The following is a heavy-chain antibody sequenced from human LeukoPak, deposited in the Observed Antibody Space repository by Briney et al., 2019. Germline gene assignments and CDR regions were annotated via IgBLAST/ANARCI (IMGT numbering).Heavy chain of an antibody. CDR1: GYTLTELS. V-gene: IGHV1-24*01. Sequence: ASVKVSCKVSGYTLTELSMHWVRQAPGKGLEWMGGFDPEDGGTIYAQKFQGRVTMTEDTSTDTAYMELSSLRSEDTAVYYCATKGYYYDSSGYYYLDYWGQGTLVTVSS. CDR2: FDPEDGGT. D-gene: IGHD3-22*01. J-gene: IGHJ4*02. CDR3: ATKGYYYDSSGYYYLDY.